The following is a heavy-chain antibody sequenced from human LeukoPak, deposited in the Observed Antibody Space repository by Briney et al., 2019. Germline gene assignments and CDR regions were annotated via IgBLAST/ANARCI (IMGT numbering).Heavy chain of an antibody. CDR3: ARHPYDYVWGSYRPIPFDY. CDR1: GFTVSSNY. J-gene: IGHJ4*02. Sequence: PGGSLRLSCAASGFTVSSNYMSWVRQAPGNGLEWIGEINHSGSTNYNPSLKSRVTISVDTSKNQFSLKLSSVTAADTAVYYCARHPYDYVWGSYRPIPFDYWGQGTLVTVSS. V-gene: IGHV4-34*01. CDR2: INHSGST. D-gene: IGHD3-16*02.